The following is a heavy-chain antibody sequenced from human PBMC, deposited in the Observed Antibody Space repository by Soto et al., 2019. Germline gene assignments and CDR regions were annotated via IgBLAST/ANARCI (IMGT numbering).Heavy chain of an antibody. Sequence: EVQLLESGGGLVQPGGSLRLSCAASGFTFSRYAMWWVRQAPGKGLECVSAISGGGETTYYADSVKGRFTISRDNSKNTRYLQMNSLRAEDTAVYYCSFNSGSGSYYFDYWGQGTLVTVSS. D-gene: IGHD3-10*01. CDR3: SFNSGSGSYYFDY. CDR1: GFTFSRYA. J-gene: IGHJ4*02. CDR2: ISGGGETT. V-gene: IGHV3-23*01.